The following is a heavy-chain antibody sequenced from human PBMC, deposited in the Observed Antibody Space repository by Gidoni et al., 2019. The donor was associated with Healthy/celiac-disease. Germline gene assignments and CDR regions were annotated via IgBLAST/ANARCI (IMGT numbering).Heavy chain of an antibody. CDR1: GFTFSSYS. Sequence: EVQLVASGGGLVQPGGSLRLSCAASGFTFSSYSMNWVRQAPGKGLEWVSYISSSSSTIYYADSVKGRFTISRDNAKNSLYLQMNSLRDEDTAVYYCARDLEIFGVVTYFDYWGQGTLVTVSS. V-gene: IGHV3-48*02. J-gene: IGHJ4*02. CDR2: ISSSSSTI. D-gene: IGHD3-3*01. CDR3: ARDLEIFGVVTYFDY.